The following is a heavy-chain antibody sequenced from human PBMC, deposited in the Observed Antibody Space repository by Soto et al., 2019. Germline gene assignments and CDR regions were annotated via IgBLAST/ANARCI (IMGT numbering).Heavy chain of an antibody. V-gene: IGHV3-33*01. Sequence: QAHLVESGGGVVQPGGSLRLSCAASGFTFSTYAMHWVRQAPGKGLEWVALMWYDRSHTYYAESVKGRFNISRDESENMLFLHMSGLRAGDTAVYYCSRDRSWRTGYYSGIDVWGQGTTVTVS. D-gene: IGHD1-1*01. CDR1: GFTFSTYA. J-gene: IGHJ6*02. CDR3: SRDRSWRTGYYSGIDV. CDR2: MWYDRSHT.